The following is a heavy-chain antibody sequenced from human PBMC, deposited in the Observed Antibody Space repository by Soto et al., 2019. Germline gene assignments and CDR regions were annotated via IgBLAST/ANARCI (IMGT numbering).Heavy chain of an antibody. CDR1: GGSISNYY. D-gene: IGHD2-15*01. J-gene: IGHJ6*03. Sequence: SETLSLTCTVSGGSISNYYWSWIRQPPGKGLEWIGYIYYSGYTNYNPSLKSRVTISIDTSKNHFSLKLSSVTAADTAVYYCARYSASYMDVWGKGTTVTVSS. CDR2: IYYSGYT. CDR3: ARYSASYMDV. V-gene: IGHV4-59*01.